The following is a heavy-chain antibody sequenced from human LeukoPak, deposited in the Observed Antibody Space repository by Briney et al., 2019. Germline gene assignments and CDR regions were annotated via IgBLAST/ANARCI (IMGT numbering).Heavy chain of an antibody. CDR1: EFILSSYA. V-gene: IGHV3-23*01. Sequence: GGSLRLSCEASEFILSSYAMSWVRQAPGKGLEWVSGISSSGSGGNTYYADSVKGRFTISRDNSKNTLYLQMNSLRAEDTAVYYCARARGTYWGQGTLVTVSS. D-gene: IGHD1-26*01. CDR2: ISSSGSGGNT. J-gene: IGHJ4*02. CDR3: ARARGTY.